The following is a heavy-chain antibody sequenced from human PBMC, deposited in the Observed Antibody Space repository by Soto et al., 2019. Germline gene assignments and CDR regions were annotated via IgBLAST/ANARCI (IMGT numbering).Heavy chain of an antibody. CDR1: GGSISSGGYY. V-gene: IGHV4-31*03. J-gene: IGHJ5*02. D-gene: IGHD3-10*01. Sequence: TLSLTCTVSGGSISSGGYYWSWIRQHPGKGLEWIGYIYYSGSTYYNPSLKSRVTISVDTSKNQFSLKLSSVTAADTAVYYCARDRGESYYNWFDPWGQGTLVTVSS. CDR2: IYYSGST. CDR3: ARDRGESYYNWFDP.